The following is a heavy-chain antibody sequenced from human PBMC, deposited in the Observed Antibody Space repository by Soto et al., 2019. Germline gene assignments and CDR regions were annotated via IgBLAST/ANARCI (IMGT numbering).Heavy chain of an antibody. J-gene: IGHJ4*02. CDR1: GFTFSTYA. V-gene: IGHV3-30*18. CDR2: ISYDGSYK. D-gene: IGHD3-10*01. CDR3: AKGDLPGLIGSGSYSTLDY. Sequence: PGGSLRLSCAASGFTFSTYAMHWVRQAPGKGLEWVAVISYDGSYKNHADSVKGRFTISRDNSKNTLYLQMNSLRAEDTAVYYCAKGDLPGLIGSGSYSTLDYWGQGILVTVSS.